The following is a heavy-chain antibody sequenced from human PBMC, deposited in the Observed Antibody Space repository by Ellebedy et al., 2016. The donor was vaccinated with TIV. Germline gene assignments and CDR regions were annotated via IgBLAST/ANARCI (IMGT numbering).Heavy chain of an antibody. CDR3: ARDQGVGATSDY. J-gene: IGHJ4*02. CDR1: GYTFTGYY. D-gene: IGHD1-26*01. CDR2: INPNSGGT. V-gene: IGHV1-2*02. Sequence: AASVKVSCKASGYTFTGYYMHWVRQAPGQGLEWMGWINPNSGGTNYAQKFQGRVTMTRDTSISTAYMELSRLRSDDTAVYYCARDQGVGATSDYWGQGTLVTVSS.